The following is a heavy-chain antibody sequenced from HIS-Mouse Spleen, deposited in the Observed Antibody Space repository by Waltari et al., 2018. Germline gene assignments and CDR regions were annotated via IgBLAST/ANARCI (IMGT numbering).Heavy chain of an antibody. V-gene: IGHV3-30-3*01. D-gene: IGHD3-10*01. CDR1: GFTFSSYA. CDR3: ARVTGGGY. J-gene: IGHJ4*02. CDR2: ISYDGSNK. Sequence: QVQLVESGGGVVQPGRSLRLSCAASGFTFSSYAMHWVRQAPGKGRDGVAVISYDGSNKYYADSVKGRVTISRDNSKNTLYLQMNSLRAEDTAVYYCARVTGGGYWGQGTLVTVSS.